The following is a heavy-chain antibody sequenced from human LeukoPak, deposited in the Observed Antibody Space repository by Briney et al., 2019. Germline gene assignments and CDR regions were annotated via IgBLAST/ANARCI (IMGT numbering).Heavy chain of an antibody. CDR1: GGSISSSNW. D-gene: IGHD3-22*01. Sequence: SGTLSLTCAVSGGSISSSNWWSWVRQPPGKGLEWIGEIYHSGSTYYNPSLKSRVTISVDRSKNQFSLKLSSVTAADTAVYYCASGSSGYYPAEYFQHWGQGTLVTVSS. V-gene: IGHV4-4*02. CDR2: IYHSGST. CDR3: ASGSSGYYPAEYFQH. J-gene: IGHJ1*01.